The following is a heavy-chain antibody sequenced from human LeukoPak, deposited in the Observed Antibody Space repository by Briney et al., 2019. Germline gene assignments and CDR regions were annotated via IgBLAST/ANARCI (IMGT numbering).Heavy chain of an antibody. Sequence: GGSLRLSCAASGFTFSSYSMNWVRQAPGKGLEWVSSISSSSSYIYYADSVKGGFTISRDNAKNSLYLQMNSLRAEDTAVYYCARVKGYYDSSGYRNYYYYYGMDVWGQGTTVTVSS. CDR2: ISSSSSYI. J-gene: IGHJ6*02. V-gene: IGHV3-21*01. CDR3: ARVKGYYDSSGYRNYYYYYGMDV. CDR1: GFTFSSYS. D-gene: IGHD3-22*01.